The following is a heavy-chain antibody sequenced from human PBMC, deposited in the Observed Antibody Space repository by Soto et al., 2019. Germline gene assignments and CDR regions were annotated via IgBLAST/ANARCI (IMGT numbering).Heavy chain of an antibody. CDR2: ISDYNGNT. Sequence: QVQLVQSGAEVRKPGASVKVSCKASGYTFSNYGLSWVRQAPGQGLEWMGWISDYNGNTHYAQKFQGRLTVTTDTSTRTAYVELRSLTSDDTAVYFCAREGYYSGSGTYSPPRYYGMDVWGQGTTVTVSS. J-gene: IGHJ6*02. V-gene: IGHV1-18*01. D-gene: IGHD3-10*01. CDR1: GYTFSNYG. CDR3: AREGYYSGSGTYSPPRYYGMDV.